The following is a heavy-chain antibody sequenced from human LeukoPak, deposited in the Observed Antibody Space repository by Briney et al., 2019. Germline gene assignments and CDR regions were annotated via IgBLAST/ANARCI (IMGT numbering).Heavy chain of an antibody. CDR1: GDSVSSNSAA. CDR2: TYYRSKWYN. J-gene: IGHJ4*02. D-gene: IGHD5-12*01. V-gene: IGHV6-1*01. Sequence: SQTLSLTCAISGDSVSSNSAAWNWIRQSPSRGLEWLGRTYYRSKWYNDYAVSVKSRITINPDTSKNQFSLQLNSVTPEDTAVYYCARDGRGYSGYDLFGGKRWYYFDYWGQGTLVTVSS. CDR3: ARDGRGYSGYDLFGGKRWYYFDY.